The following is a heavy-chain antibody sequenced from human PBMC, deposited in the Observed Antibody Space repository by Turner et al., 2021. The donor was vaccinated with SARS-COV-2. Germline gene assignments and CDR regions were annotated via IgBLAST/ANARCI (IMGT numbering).Heavy chain of an antibody. CDR3: AGSGGWLLDL. Sequence: EVQLVETGGDLVHPGGCLCLSCAASGFTLSNYWMSWIRQAPGKGLEWVANIRQDGSEKEYVDSVKGRFTISRDNAKNSLYLQMNSLRVEDTAVYYCAGSGGWLLDLWGQGTLVTVSS. CDR2: IRQDGSEK. D-gene: IGHD6-19*01. J-gene: IGHJ4*02. V-gene: IGHV3-7*03. CDR1: GFTLSNYW.